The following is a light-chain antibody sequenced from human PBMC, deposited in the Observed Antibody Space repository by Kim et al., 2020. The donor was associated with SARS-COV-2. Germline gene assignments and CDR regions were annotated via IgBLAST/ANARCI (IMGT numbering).Light chain of an antibody. Sequence: ASVGDGVTITCRARQSITYFLNWYQQKPGKAPKLLIYAASSLQSGVPSRFSGSGSGTDFTLTISSLQPEDFATYYCQQSYSTMYTFGQGTKLEI. J-gene: IGKJ2*01. V-gene: IGKV1-39*01. CDR2: AAS. CDR3: QQSYSTMYT. CDR1: QSITYF.